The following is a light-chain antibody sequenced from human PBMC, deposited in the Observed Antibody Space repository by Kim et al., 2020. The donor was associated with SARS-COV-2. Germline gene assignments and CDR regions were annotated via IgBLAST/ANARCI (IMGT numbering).Light chain of an antibody. Sequence: QSHPVSSTYTSIDFGGYNHVSWYQQHPGKAPNLMFYELNKRPSALPDRFSGSKSGNTASLTVSGLQAEYEADYYCSSYAGSNKLGVFGGGTQLTVL. CDR3: SSYAGSNKLGV. V-gene: IGLV2-8*01. J-gene: IGLJ2*01. CDR1: SIDFGGYNH. CDR2: ELN.